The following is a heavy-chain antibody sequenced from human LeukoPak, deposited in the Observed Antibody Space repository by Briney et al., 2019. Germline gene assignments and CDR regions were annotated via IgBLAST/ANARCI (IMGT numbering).Heavy chain of an antibody. J-gene: IGHJ5*02. D-gene: IGHD1-14*01. CDR1: GFTFSSYS. Sequence: GSLRLSCAASGFTFSSYSMNWVRQAPGKGLEWVSSISSSSSYIYYADSVRGRFTISRDNAKNSLYLQMNSLRAEDTAVYYCARDWHHYNWFDPWGQGTLVTVSS. CDR3: ARDWHHYNWFDP. V-gene: IGHV3-21*01. CDR2: ISSSSSYI.